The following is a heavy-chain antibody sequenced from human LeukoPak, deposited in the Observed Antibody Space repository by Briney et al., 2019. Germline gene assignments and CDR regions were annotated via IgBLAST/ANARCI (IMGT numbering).Heavy chain of an antibody. J-gene: IGHJ4*02. CDR2: IHYSGST. D-gene: IGHD2-15*01. CDR3: ASYERYCSGGSCFLFDY. CDR1: GGSISSSSYY. Sequence: SETLSLTCTVSGGSISSSSYYWGWIRQPPGKGLEWIGSIHYSGSTNYNPSLKSRVTISVDTSKNQFSLKLSSVTAADTAVYYCASYERYCSGGSCFLFDYWGQGTLVTVSS. V-gene: IGHV4-39*07.